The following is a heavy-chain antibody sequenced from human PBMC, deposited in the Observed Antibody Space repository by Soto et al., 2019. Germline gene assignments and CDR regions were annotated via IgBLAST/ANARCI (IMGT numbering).Heavy chain of an antibody. D-gene: IGHD3-10*01. Sequence: QVQLQESGPGLVKPSETLSLTCTVSGGSITNYYCSWFRQPPGKGLEWIGYINYDGYSAYNLSPKRRPPRSMDASKTQFSLMLASVTATDTAVYYCARHGFGPLHGLVDVWGPGTTVIVSS. J-gene: IGHJ6*02. CDR1: GGSITNYY. V-gene: IGHV4-59*08. CDR3: ARHGFGPLHGLVDV. CDR2: INYDGYS.